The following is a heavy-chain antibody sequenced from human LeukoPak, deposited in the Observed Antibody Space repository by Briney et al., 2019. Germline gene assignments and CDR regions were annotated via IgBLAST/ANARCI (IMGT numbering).Heavy chain of an antibody. J-gene: IGHJ4*02. V-gene: IGHV3-21*01. CDR3: AREGSSGWYNDY. D-gene: IGHD6-19*01. Sequence: GRSLRLSCAASGFTFSSYNMNWVRQAPGKGLEWVSSISRSSTYTHYADSVKGRITISRDNAKNSLYLQMNSLRAEDTAVYYCAREGSSGWYNDYWGQGTLVTVSS. CDR1: GFTFSSYN. CDR2: ISRSSTYT.